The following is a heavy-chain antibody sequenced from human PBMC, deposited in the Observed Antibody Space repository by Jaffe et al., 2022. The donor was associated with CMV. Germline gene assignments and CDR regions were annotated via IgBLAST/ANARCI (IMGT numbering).Heavy chain of an antibody. V-gene: IGHV2-26*01. Sequence: QVTLKESGPVLVKPTETLTLTCTVSGFSLSNARMGVSWIRQPPGKALEWLAHIFSNDEKSYSTSLKSRLTISKDTSKSQVVLTMTNMDPVDTATYYCARIPSFFIGSGYRGAFDIWGQGTMVTVSS. CDR2: IFSNDEK. D-gene: IGHD3-22*01. J-gene: IGHJ3*02. CDR1: GFSLSNARMG. CDR3: ARIPSFFIGSGYRGAFDI.